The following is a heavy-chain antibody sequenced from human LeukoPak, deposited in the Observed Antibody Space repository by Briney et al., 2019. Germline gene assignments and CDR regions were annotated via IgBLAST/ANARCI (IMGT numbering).Heavy chain of an antibody. CDR2: INPGESDI. CDR1: GYSFPTYW. J-gene: IGHJ4*02. V-gene: IGHV5-51*01. D-gene: IGHD6-6*01. Sequence: GESPKISCKGSGYSFPTYWIGWVRQMPGKGLEWMGLINPGESDIRYRPSFQGQVTISADKSINTAYLQWSSLKASDSAMYYCASSIGLYGTSGYDHWGQGTLVTVSS. CDR3: ASSIGLYGTSGYDH.